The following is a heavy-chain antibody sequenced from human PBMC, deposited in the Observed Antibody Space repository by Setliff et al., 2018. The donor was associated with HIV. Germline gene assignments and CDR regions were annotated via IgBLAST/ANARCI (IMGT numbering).Heavy chain of an antibody. CDR2: IRYDGSNK. CDR1: GFTFSSYG. J-gene: IGHJ4*02. Sequence: PGGSLRLSCAASGFTFSSYGMHWVRQAPGKGLEWVAFIRYDGSNKYYADSVKGRFTISRDNSKNTLYLQMNSLRAEGTAVYYCAKTSSSSEYYFDYWGQGTLVTVSS. D-gene: IGHD6-13*01. CDR3: AKTSSSSEYYFDY. V-gene: IGHV3-30*02.